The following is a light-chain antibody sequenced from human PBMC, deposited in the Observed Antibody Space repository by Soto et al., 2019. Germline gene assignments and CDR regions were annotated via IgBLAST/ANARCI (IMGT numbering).Light chain of an antibody. V-gene: IGLV2-23*03. J-gene: IGLJ1*01. Sequence: QSALAQPASVSGSPGQTTTISCSGTSSDVGSYNPVSWYQQHPGKAPKLLIYEGSKRPSGVSNRFSGSKSGNTASLTISGLQAEDEADYYCCSYAGSSSVGYVFGTGTKVTVL. CDR1: SSDVGSYNP. CDR3: CSYAGSSSVGYV. CDR2: EGS.